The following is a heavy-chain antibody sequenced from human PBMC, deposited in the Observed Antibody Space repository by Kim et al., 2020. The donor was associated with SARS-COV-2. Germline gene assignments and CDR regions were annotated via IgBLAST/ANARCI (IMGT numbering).Heavy chain of an antibody. V-gene: IGHV5-51*01. CDR3: ARLFPGIAAAPSYYYGMDV. CDR2: IYPGDSDT. CDR1: GYSFTSYW. D-gene: IGHD6-13*01. Sequence: GESLKISCKGSGYSFTSYWIGWVRQMPGKGLEWMGIIYPGDSDTRYSPSFQGQVTISADKSISTAYLQWSSLKASDTAMYYCARLFPGIAAAPSYYYGMDVWGQGTTVTVSS. J-gene: IGHJ6*02.